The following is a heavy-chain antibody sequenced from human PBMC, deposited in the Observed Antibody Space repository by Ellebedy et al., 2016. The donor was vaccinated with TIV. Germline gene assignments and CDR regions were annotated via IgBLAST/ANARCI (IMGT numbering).Heavy chain of an antibody. CDR2: ISYDGSNK. CDR1: GFTFSSYG. J-gene: IGHJ4*02. CDR3: AKDNGDYAGLFPLDY. D-gene: IGHD4-17*01. V-gene: IGHV3-30*18. Sequence: GGSLRLXCAASGFTFSSYGMHWVRQAPGKGLEWVAVISYDGSNKYYADSVKGRFTISRDNSKNTLYLQMNSLRAEDTAVYYCAKDNGDYAGLFPLDYWGQGTLVTVSS.